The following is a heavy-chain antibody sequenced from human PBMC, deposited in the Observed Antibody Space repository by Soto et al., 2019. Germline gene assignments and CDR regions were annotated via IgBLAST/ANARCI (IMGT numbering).Heavy chain of an antibody. CDR3: AGQKGSGYAKFGGY. V-gene: IGHV4-39*01. D-gene: IGHD5-12*01. CDR2: LDYSGNT. Sequence: QLQLQESGPGLVKPSETLSLTCTVSGGSIRSSANYWGWIRQPPGKEPEWFVRLDYSGNTYYTPSLNTRVTISVDTSENQFSLMLTSVTAADTAIYYCAGQKGSGYAKFGGYWGQGTLVTVSS. J-gene: IGHJ4*02. CDR1: GGSIRSSANY.